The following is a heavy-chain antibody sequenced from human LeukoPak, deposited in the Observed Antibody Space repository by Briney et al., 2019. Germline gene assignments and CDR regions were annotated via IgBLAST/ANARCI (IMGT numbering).Heavy chain of an antibody. Sequence: GGSLRLSCAASGFTFSSYGMHWVRQAPGKGLEWVAFIRYDGSNKYYADSVKGRFTISRGNSKNTLYLQMNSLRAEDTAVYYCAKLYYYDSSGIFDAFDIWGQGTMVTVSS. CDR2: IRYDGSNK. D-gene: IGHD3-22*01. J-gene: IGHJ3*02. CDR1: GFTFSSYG. V-gene: IGHV3-30*02. CDR3: AKLYYYDSSGIFDAFDI.